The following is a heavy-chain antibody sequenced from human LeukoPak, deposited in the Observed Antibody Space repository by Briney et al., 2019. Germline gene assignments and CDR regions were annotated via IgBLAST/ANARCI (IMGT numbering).Heavy chain of an antibody. D-gene: IGHD6-13*01. CDR1: GYTFTSYD. CDR3: ARGLSAAGRYYYYYYYMDV. CDR2: MNPNSGNT. V-gene: IGHV1-8*03. Sequence: GASVKVSCKASGYTFTSYDINWVRQATGQGLEWMGWMNPNSGNTGYAQKFQGRVTITRNTSISTAYMELSSLRSEDTAVYYCARGLSAAGRYYYYYYYMDVWGKGTTVTVSS. J-gene: IGHJ6*03.